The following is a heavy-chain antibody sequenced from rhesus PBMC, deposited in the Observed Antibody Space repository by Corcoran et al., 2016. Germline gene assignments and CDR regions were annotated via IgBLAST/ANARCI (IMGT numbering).Heavy chain of an antibody. CDR1: GYSISSGYS. Sequence: QVQLQESGPGLVKPSETLSLTCAVSGYSISSGYSWGGIRQPLGKGLEYIGYIRASTGSTYYNPSLKSRVTISRDTSKNQFSLKLSSVTAADTAVYYCARRKGYSSGWSIWYFDIWGPGTPITISS. CDR3: ARRKGYSSGWSIWYFDI. J-gene: IGHJ2*01. D-gene: IGHD6S26*01. V-gene: IGHV4-99*01. CDR2: IRASTGST.